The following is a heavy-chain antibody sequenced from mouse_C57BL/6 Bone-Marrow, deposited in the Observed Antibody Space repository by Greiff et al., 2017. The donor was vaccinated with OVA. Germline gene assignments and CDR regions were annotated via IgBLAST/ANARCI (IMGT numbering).Heavy chain of an antibody. D-gene: IGHD2-4*01. V-gene: IGHV14-4*01. J-gene: IGHJ2*01. CDR3: TRYDYDASYFDY. CDR2: IDPENGDT. Sequence: VQLQQSGAELVRPGASVKLSCTASGFNIKDDYMHWVKQRPEQGLEWIGWIDPENGDTEYASKFQGKATITADTSSNTAYLQLSSLTSEDTAVYYCTRYDYDASYFDYWGQGTTLTVSS. CDR1: GFNIKDDY.